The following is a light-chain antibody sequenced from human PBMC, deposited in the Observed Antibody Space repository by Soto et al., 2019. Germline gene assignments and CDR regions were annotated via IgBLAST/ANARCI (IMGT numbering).Light chain of an antibody. CDR1: QFVGSN. J-gene: IGKJ5*01. V-gene: IGKV3D-15*01. Sequence: EIVMTQSPVTLSVSPGERATLSCRASQFVGSNLAWYQQKPGQAPRLLIYGASTRATGIPARFSGSGSGTEFTLTISNLQSEDFAVYFCQQYHNWPPITFGQGTRLEI. CDR2: GAS. CDR3: QQYHNWPPIT.